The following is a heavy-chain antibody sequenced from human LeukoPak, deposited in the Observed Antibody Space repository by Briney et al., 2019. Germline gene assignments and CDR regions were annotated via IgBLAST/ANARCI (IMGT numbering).Heavy chain of an antibody. Sequence: SETLSLTCTVSGGSISSSSYYWGWLRQPPGKGLEWIGSIYYSGSTYYNPSLKSRVTISVDTSKNQFSLKLSSVTAADTAVYYCAKAWSSYYDFWSGYYYWGQGTLVTVSS. CDR1: GGSISSSSYY. CDR3: AKAWSSYYDFWSGYYY. V-gene: IGHV4-39*01. D-gene: IGHD3-3*01. CDR2: IYYSGST. J-gene: IGHJ4*02.